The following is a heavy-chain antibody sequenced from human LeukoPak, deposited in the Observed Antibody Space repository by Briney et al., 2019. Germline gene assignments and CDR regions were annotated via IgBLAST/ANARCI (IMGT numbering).Heavy chain of an antibody. Sequence: SETLSLTCTVSGASISSYYWSWIRQPAGKGLEWIGRIHTSGTSNCNPSLKSRVTMSVDTSKNQFSLKLSSVTAADTAVYYCARVGCSGGSCYSPFYYYYYYMDVWGKGTTVTISS. V-gene: IGHV4-4*07. CDR1: GASISSYY. CDR2: IHTSGTS. D-gene: IGHD2-15*01. J-gene: IGHJ6*03. CDR3: ARVGCSGGSCYSPFYYYYYYMDV.